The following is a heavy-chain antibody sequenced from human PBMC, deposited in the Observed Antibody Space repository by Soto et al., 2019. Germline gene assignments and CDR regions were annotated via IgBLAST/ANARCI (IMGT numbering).Heavy chain of an antibody. J-gene: IGHJ6*02. CDR3: AKSKRPAGYGMDV. D-gene: IGHD2-2*01. CDR2: ISGSGGST. V-gene: IGHV3-23*01. CDR1: GFTFSSYV. Sequence: EVQLLESGGGLVQPGGSLRLSCAASGFTFSSYVMSWVRQAPGKGLEWVSAISGSGGSTYYADSVKGRFTISRDNSKNTLYLQMNSLRAEDTAVYYCAKSKRPAGYGMDVWGQGTTVTVSS.